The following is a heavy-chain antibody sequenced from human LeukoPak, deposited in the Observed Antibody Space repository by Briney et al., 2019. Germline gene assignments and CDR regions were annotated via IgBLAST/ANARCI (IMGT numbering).Heavy chain of an antibody. D-gene: IGHD6-19*01. J-gene: IGHJ4*02. CDR3: ARGPYTSGWYWVDY. Sequence: GGSLRLSCAASGFTFSSYEMNWVRQAPGKGLECVSYISSSGSTIYYADSVKGRFTISRDNAKNSLYLQMNSLRAEDTAVYYCARGPYTSGWYWVDYWGQGTLVTVSS. CDR2: ISSSGSTI. V-gene: IGHV3-48*03. CDR1: GFTFSSYE.